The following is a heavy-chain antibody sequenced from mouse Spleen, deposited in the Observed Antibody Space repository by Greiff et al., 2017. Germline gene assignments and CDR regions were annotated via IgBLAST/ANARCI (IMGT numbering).Heavy chain of an antibody. CDR3: ARERLGRVNY. CDR1: GYTFTSYW. Sequence: QVQLQQPGTELVKPGASVKLSCKASGYTFTSYWMHWVKQRPGQGLEWIGNITPSNGGTNYNEKFKSKATMTVDKSYSNAYMQLRSLTSEDSAVYYVARERLGRVNYGGQGTTLTVSS. D-gene: IGHD2-12*01. V-gene: IGHV1-53*01. J-gene: IGHJ2*01. CDR2: ITPSNGGT.